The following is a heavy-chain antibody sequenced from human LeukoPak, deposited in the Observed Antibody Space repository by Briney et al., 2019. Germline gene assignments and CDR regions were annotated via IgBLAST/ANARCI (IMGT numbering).Heavy chain of an antibody. CDR1: GGSFSGYY. J-gene: IGHJ4*02. V-gene: IGHV4-34*01. Sequence: SETLSLTCAVYGGSFSGYYWSWIRQPPGKGLEWIGEINHSGSTNYNPSLKSRVTISVDTSKNQSSLKLSSVTAADTAVYYCARRGVRQWLGYWGQGTLVTVSS. CDR2: INHSGST. D-gene: IGHD6-19*01. CDR3: ARRGVRQWLGY.